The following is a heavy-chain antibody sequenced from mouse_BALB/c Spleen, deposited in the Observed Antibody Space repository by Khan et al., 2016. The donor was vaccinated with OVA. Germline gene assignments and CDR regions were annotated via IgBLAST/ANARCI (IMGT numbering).Heavy chain of an antibody. CDR2: ISYSDST. CDR3: ARWNYRYDGYFDY. Sequence: EVQLQESGPSLVKPSQTLSLTCSVTGDSITSGYWNWIRRFPGNKLEYMGYISYSDSTFYNPSLKSRISITRDTSKNQYYLQLNSVTTEDTATYYCARWNYRYDGYFDYWGQGTTLRVSS. CDR1: GDSITSGY. V-gene: IGHV3-8*02. J-gene: IGHJ2*01. D-gene: IGHD2-14*01.